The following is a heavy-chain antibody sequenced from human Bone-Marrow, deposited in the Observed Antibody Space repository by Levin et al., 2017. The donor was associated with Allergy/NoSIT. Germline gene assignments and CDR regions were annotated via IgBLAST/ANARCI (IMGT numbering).Heavy chain of an antibody. D-gene: IGHD5-12*01. J-gene: IGHJ4*02. V-gene: IGHV3-23*01. Sequence: GGSLRLSCAASGFTFSSYAMSWVRQAPGKGLEWVSGISGGGGSTNYADSVKGRFTISRDNSKNTLYVQMNSLRAEDTAVYYCAKDYGATIRYFDYWGQGTLVPSPQ. CDR3: AKDYGATIRYFDY. CDR2: ISGGGGST. CDR1: GFTFSSYA.